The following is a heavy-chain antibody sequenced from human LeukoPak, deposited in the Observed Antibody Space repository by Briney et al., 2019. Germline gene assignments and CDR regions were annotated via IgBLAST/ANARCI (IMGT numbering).Heavy chain of an antibody. J-gene: IGHJ4*02. V-gene: IGHV3-53*01. CDR1: GFTVSSNS. Sequence: GGSLRLSCAASGFTVSSNSISWVRQPPGKGLEWVSVIYSDTTTYYADSVKGRFTISRDNSKNTLYLQMNSLRAEDTAVYFCAKYSGSYYYPPNWDSWGQGTLVTVSS. CDR2: IYSDTTT. CDR3: AKYSGSYYYPPNWDS. D-gene: IGHD1-26*01.